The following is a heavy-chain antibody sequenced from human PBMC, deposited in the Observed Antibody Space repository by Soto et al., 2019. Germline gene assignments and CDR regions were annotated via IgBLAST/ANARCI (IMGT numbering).Heavy chain of an antibody. CDR3: ARSRGQPARPPAFKRTRGYYYFDY. CDR2: MNPNSGNT. D-gene: IGHD2-2*02. Sequence: ASVKVSCKASGYTFTSYDINWVRQATGQGLEWMGWMNPNSGNTGYAQKFQGRVTMTRNTPISTAYMELSSLRSEDTAVYYCARSRGQPARPPAFKRTRGYYYFDYWGQGTLVTVSS. J-gene: IGHJ4*02. CDR1: GYTFTSYD. V-gene: IGHV1-8*01.